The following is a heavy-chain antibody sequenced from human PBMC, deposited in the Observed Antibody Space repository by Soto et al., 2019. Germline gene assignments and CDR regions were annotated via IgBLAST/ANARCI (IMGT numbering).Heavy chain of an antibody. CDR3: ARRAVAGPYWYFDL. Sequence: QVQLQESGPGLVKPSETLSLTCTVSGGSISSYYWSWIRQPPGKGLEWIGYIYYSGSTNYNPSLKSRVTISVDTSKNQFSLKLSSVTAADTAVYYCARRAVAGPYWYFDLWGRGTLVTVSS. CDR2: IYYSGST. V-gene: IGHV4-59*01. D-gene: IGHD6-19*01. J-gene: IGHJ2*01. CDR1: GGSISSYY.